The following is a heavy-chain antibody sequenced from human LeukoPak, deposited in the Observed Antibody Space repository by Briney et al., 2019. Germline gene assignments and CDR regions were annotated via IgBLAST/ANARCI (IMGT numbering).Heavy chain of an antibody. Sequence: SETLSLTCTVSGGSISSYYWSWIRQPPGKGLEWIGYIYYSGSTNYNPSLKSRVTISVDTSKNQLSLKLSSVTAADTAVYYCARGGNWNSYYFDYWGQGTLVTVSS. CDR2: IYYSGST. CDR1: GGSISSYY. J-gene: IGHJ4*02. V-gene: IGHV4-59*08. CDR3: ARGGNWNSYYFDY. D-gene: IGHD1-1*01.